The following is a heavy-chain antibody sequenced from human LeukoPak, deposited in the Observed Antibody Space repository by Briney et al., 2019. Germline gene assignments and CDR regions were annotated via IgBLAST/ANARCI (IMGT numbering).Heavy chain of an antibody. Sequence: GGSLRLSCAASGFTFSSYGMHWVRQAPGKGLEWVAFIRYDGSNKYYADSVKGRFTISRDNAKNSLYLQMNSRRAEDTAVYYCARAGGRYCSSTSCFNGYWGQGTLVTVSS. D-gene: IGHD2-2*01. CDR2: IRYDGSNK. CDR1: GFTFSSYG. CDR3: ARAGGRYCSSTSCFNGY. V-gene: IGHV3-30*02. J-gene: IGHJ4*02.